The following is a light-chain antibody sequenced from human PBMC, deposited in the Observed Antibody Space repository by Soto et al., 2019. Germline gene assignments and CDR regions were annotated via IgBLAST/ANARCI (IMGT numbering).Light chain of an antibody. CDR2: EAS. V-gene: IGLV2-23*01. Sequence: QSALTQAASVSGSPGQSITMPGSGTSSDVGSYNLGSWYQQNPGKAPKLMIDEASKRPSGVSNRFSGSKSRNMSSLTISGLQAEDEADYYGCSYTHSRTSVIFGGGTNVTLL. CDR3: CSYTHSRTSVI. CDR1: SSDVGSYNL. J-gene: IGLJ2*01.